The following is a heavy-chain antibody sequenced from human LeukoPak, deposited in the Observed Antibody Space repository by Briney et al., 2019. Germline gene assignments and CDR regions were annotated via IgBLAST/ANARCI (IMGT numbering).Heavy chain of an antibody. Sequence: GGALRLSCAVSGFTFSSYGMHWVRQAPGKGLEWVAVLWYDGSIKYHADSVKGRFTISRDNSKNTLYLQMNSLRAEDTAVYYCARVLGRCSSTTCYVGYYYGMDVWGQGTTVTVSS. D-gene: IGHD2-2*01. J-gene: IGHJ6*02. CDR2: LWYDGSIK. CDR3: ARVLGRCSSTTCYVGYYYGMDV. CDR1: GFTFSSYG. V-gene: IGHV3-33*01.